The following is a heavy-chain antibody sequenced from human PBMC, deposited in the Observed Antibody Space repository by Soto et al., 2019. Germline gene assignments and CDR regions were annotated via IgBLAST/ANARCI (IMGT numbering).Heavy chain of an antibody. Sequence: GESLKISCAASGFTFGSYAMSWVRQAPGKGLEWVSAISGSGGSTYYADSVKGRFTISRDNSKNTLYLQMNGLRAEDTAVYYCAKECWQRSKYYFDYWGQGTLVTVSS. J-gene: IGHJ4*02. D-gene: IGHD6-13*01. V-gene: IGHV3-23*01. CDR2: ISGSGGST. CDR1: GFTFGSYA. CDR3: AKECWQRSKYYFDY.